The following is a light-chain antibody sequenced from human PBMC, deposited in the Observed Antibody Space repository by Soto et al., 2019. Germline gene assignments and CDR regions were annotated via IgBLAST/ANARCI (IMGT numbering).Light chain of an antibody. CDR3: TSYAGSNNIV. CDR2: EVT. V-gene: IGLV2-8*01. J-gene: IGLJ1*01. Sequence: QSALTQPPSASGSPGRSVTISCTGASSDVGGYNFVSWYQQHPGKAPKLLIYEVTKRPSGVPDRFSGSRSGNTASLTVSGLQAQHESDYYCTSYAGSNNIVFCTGTKVTVL. CDR1: SSDVGGYNF.